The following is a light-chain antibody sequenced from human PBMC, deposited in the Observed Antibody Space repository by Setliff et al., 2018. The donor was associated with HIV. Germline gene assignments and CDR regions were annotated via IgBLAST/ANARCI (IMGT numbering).Light chain of an antibody. CDR2: YDS. Sequence: SYELTQAPSVSVAPGQTARITCGGNNVGRKSLHWYQQKTGQAPLLVIYYDSDRPSGIPERFSGSNFGNTATLTISRVEAGDEADYYCQVWDSSTDHWVFGVGT. V-gene: IGLV3-21*04. J-gene: IGLJ3*02. CDR3: QVWDSSTDHWV. CDR1: NVGRKS.